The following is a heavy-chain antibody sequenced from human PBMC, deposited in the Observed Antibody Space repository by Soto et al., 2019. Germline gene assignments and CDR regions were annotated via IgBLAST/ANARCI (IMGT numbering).Heavy chain of an antibody. J-gene: IGHJ4*02. CDR1: GDRFTTYW. CDR3: SRKHSRGCFSWFAR. D-gene: IGHD6-25*01. Sequence: GESLKISCRVSGDRFTTYWIAWVRQMPGKGLEWMGIIYPGDFDTRYSPSFQGQVTISVDKSINTAYLQWNSLKASDSGIDYCSRKHSRGCFSWFARRGKGTLSSVAS. CDR2: IYPGDFDT. V-gene: IGHV5-51*01.